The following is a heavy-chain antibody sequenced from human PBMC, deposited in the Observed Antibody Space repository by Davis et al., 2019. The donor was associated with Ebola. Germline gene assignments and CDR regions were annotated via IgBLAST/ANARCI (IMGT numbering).Heavy chain of an antibody. D-gene: IGHD3-22*01. Sequence: PSETLSLTCAVSGYSISSGYYWGWIRQPPGKGLEWIGSIYHSGSTYYNPSLKSRVTISVDTSKNQFSLKLSSVTAADTAVYYCARHQSYYYDSSGYYAYYFDYWGQGTLVTVSS. CDR3: ARHQSYYYDSSGYYAYYFDY. V-gene: IGHV4-38-2*01. J-gene: IGHJ4*02. CDR2: IYHSGST. CDR1: GYSISSGYY.